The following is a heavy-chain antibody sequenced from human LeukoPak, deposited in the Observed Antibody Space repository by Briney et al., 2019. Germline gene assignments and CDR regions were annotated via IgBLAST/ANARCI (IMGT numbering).Heavy chain of an antibody. D-gene: IGHD6-13*01. Sequence: GGSLRLSCAASGFTFSSYSMNWIRQAPGKGLELVSSISSSSSYIYYADSVKGRFTISRDNAKNSLYLQMNRLRAEDTAVYYCARVRAAALDYWGQGTLVTVSS. CDR3: ARVRAAALDY. CDR1: GFTFSSYS. V-gene: IGHV3-21*01. CDR2: ISSSSSYI. J-gene: IGHJ4*02.